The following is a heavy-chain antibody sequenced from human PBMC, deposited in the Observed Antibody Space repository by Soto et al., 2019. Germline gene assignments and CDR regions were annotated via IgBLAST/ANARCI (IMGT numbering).Heavy chain of an antibody. CDR3: ARGPGYSGSGSYRY. Sequence: QVQLVQSGAEVKKPGSSVKVSCKASGGTFSSYAISWVRQAPGQGLEWMGGIIPIFGTANYAQKFQGRVTITAGESARTDYMELSSLRSEATAVYYCARGPGYSGSGSYRYWGQGTLVTVSS. CDR2: IIPIFGTA. J-gene: IGHJ4*02. CDR1: GGTFSSYA. D-gene: IGHD3-10*01. V-gene: IGHV1-69*12.